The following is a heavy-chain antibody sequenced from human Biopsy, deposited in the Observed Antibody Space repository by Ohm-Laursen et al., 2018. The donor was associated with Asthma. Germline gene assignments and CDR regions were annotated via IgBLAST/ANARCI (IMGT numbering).Heavy chain of an antibody. V-gene: IGHV1-69*13. D-gene: IGHD2-2*01. Sequence: ASVKVSCKSLGGTFNTYVIGWGRQAPGQGLEWMGGINSVFGTTTYPQKFQDRVTITAVDSTSTVYMELSSLRSEDTAVYYCARKAGSCISRTCYSLDFWGQGTLVTVSS. CDR2: INSVFGTT. CDR1: GGTFNTYV. J-gene: IGHJ4*02. CDR3: ARKAGSCISRTCYSLDF.